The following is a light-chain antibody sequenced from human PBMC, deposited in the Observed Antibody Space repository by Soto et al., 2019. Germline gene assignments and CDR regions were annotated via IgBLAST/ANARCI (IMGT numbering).Light chain of an antibody. Sequence: DIVMTQSPDSLAVSLGERXTINCKSSQSLLFSSNNKNYLAWYQQKPGQPPKLLIYWASTRESGVPDRFSGSGSGTDFTLTISSLQAEGVAVYYCQQYYSTPLTFGGGTKVDSK. CDR2: WAS. CDR1: QSLLFSSNNKNY. V-gene: IGKV4-1*01. CDR3: QQYYSTPLT. J-gene: IGKJ4*01.